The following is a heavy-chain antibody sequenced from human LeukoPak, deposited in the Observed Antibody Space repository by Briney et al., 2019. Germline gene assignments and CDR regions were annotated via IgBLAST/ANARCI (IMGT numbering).Heavy chain of an antibody. J-gene: IGHJ4*02. D-gene: IGHD5-12*01. CDR2: INHSGST. CDR1: GGSFSGYY. V-gene: IGHV4-34*01. CDR3: ARHRSGYSGYLAY. Sequence: SETLSLTCAVYGGSFSGYYWSWIRQPPGKGLEWIGEINHSGSTNYNPSLKSRVTISVDTSKNQLYLKLSSVTAADTAVYYCARHRSGYSGYLAYWGQGTLVTVSS.